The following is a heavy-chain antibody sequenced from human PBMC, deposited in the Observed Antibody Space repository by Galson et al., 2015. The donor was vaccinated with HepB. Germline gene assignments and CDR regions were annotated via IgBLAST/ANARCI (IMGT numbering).Heavy chain of an antibody. V-gene: IGHV3-15*01. CDR3: AKDRRYSGSPLFDY. CDR1: GFTFSNAW. J-gene: IGHJ4*02. Sequence: SLRLSCAASGFTFSNAWMSWVRQAPGKGLEWVGRIKSKTDGGTTDYAAPVKGRFTISRDDSKNTLYLQMNSLKTEDTAVYYCAKDRRYSGSPLFDYWGQGTLVTVSS. D-gene: IGHD1-26*01. CDR2: IKSKTDGGTT.